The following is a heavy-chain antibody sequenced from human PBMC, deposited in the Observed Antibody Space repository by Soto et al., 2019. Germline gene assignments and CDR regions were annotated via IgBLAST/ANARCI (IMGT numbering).Heavy chain of an antibody. V-gene: IGHV1-18*01. CDR2: ISAYNGNT. CDR1: GYTFTSYG. D-gene: IGHD3-22*01. J-gene: IGHJ3*02. CDR3: ARVGLSNHYDSSGFSAFDI. Sequence: ASVKVSCKASGYTFTSYGISWVRQAPGQGLEWMGWISAYNGNTNYAQKLQGRVTMTTDTSTCTAYMELRSLRSDDTAVYYCARVGLSNHYDSSGFSAFDIWGQGTMVTVSS.